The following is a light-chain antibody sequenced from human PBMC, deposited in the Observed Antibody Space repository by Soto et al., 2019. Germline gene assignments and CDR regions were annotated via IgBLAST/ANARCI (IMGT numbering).Light chain of an antibody. J-gene: IGLJ1*01. CDR3: SSYTSDNRDYV. Sequence: QSALTQPASVSGSPGQSITISCTGTSSDVGNYNYVSWYQQYPGRVPKLLIYMVSNRPSGVSNRFSGSKSGNTASLTISGLQAEDEAHYYCSSYTSDNRDYVFGTGTKVTVL. CDR2: MVS. V-gene: IGLV2-14*01. CDR1: SSDVGNYNY.